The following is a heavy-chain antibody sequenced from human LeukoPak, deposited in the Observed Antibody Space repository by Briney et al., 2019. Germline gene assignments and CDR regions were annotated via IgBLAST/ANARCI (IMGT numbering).Heavy chain of an antibody. D-gene: IGHD1-1*01. CDR3: ARSPYNFHFDY. CDR2: IYYTGDT. V-gene: IGHV4-39*07. J-gene: IGHJ4*02. Sequence: WVRQPPGKGLEWIGSIYYTGDTYNIPSLKGRLTISVDLSKIQFSLRLSSVTAADTAVFYCARSPYNFHFDYWGQGALVTVSS.